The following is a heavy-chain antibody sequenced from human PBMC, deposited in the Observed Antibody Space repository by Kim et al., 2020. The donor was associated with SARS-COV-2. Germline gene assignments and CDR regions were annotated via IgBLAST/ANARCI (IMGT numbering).Heavy chain of an antibody. Sequence: GGSLRLSCAASGFTFSSYGMHWVRQAPGKGLEWMAVISYDGSNKYYADSVKGRFTISRDNSKNTLYLQMNSLRAEDTAVYYCAKANSDYDFWSGYYGFGYYYCGMDVWGQGTTVTVSS. V-gene: IGHV3-30*18. CDR1: GFTFSSYG. CDR3: AKANSDYDFWSGYYGFGYYYCGMDV. CDR2: ISYDGSNK. D-gene: IGHD3-3*01. J-gene: IGHJ6*02.